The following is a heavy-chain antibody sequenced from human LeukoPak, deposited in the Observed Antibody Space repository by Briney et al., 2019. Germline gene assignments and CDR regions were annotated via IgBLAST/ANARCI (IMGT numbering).Heavy chain of an antibody. D-gene: IGHD3-3*01. CDR3: AKDTSSYYDFWSGYYDPGDY. CDR1: GFTFDDYA. V-gene: IGHV3-43*02. Sequence: SGGSLRLSCAASGFTFDDYAMHWVRQAPGKGLEWVSLISGDGGSTYYADSVKGRFTISRDNSKNSLYLQMNSLRTEDTALYYCAKDTSSYYDFWSGYYDPGDYWGQGTLVTVSS. J-gene: IGHJ4*02. CDR2: ISGDGGST.